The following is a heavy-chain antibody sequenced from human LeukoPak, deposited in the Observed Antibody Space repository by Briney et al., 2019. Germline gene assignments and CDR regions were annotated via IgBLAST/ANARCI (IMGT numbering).Heavy chain of an antibody. D-gene: IGHD3-3*01. Sequence: ASVKASCKASGYTFTGYYMHWVRQAPGQGLEWMGWINPNSGGTNYAQKFQGRVTMTRDTSISTAYMELSRLRSDDTAVYYCARMESYYDFWSGYSAWGQGTLVTVSS. CDR1: GYTFTGYY. J-gene: IGHJ4*02. CDR3: ARMESYYDFWSGYSA. V-gene: IGHV1-2*02. CDR2: INPNSGGT.